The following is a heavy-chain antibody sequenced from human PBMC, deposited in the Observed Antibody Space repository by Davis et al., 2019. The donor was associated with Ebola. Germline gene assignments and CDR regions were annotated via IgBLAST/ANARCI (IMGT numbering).Heavy chain of an antibody. Sequence: AASVKVSCKASGYTFTSYAMHWVRQAPGQRLEWMGWINAGNGNTKYSQKFQGRVTITRDTSASTAYMELSSLRSEDTAVYYCARSKRYYDFWSGYYIARESFDYWGQGTLVTVSS. CDR1: GYTFTSYA. V-gene: IGHV1-3*01. CDR3: ARSKRYYDFWSGYYIARESFDY. J-gene: IGHJ4*02. D-gene: IGHD3-3*01. CDR2: INAGNGNT.